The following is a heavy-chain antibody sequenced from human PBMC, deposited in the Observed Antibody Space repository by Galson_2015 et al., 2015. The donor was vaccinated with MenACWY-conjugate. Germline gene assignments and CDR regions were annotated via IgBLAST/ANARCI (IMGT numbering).Heavy chain of an antibody. D-gene: IGHD6-19*01. V-gene: IGHV4-59*01. CDR3: ARWVAVKMIEY. Sequence: LTCSVSGASISTDYWSWIRQPPGTGLEWIGYIHYSGSTKYSPSLKTRITMSLDTSENQFSLKLSSVTAADTAVYYCARWVAVKMIEYCGQGTLVTVSS. J-gene: IGHJ4*02. CDR2: IHYSGST. CDR1: GASISTDY.